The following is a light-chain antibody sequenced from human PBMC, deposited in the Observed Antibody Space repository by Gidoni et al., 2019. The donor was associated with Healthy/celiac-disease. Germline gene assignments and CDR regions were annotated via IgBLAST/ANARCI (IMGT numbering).Light chain of an antibody. J-gene: IGKJ4*01. V-gene: IGKV1-39*01. CDR2: AAS. CDR1: QSISSY. Sequence: IQMTPSPSSLSASVGDRVTITCRASQSISSYLNWYQQKPGKAPKRLIYAASSLQSGVPSRFSGSGSGTDFTLTISSLQPEDFATYYCQQSYSTPLTFXGXTKVEIK. CDR3: QQSYSTPLT.